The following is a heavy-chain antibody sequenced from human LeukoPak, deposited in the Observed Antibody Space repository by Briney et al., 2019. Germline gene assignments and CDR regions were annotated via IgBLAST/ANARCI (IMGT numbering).Heavy chain of an antibody. Sequence: ASVKVSCKASGYTFTGYYMHWVRQAPGQGLEWMGWINPNSGGTNYAQKFQGRVTMTRDTSISTAYMELSRLRSDDTAVYYCANQNPFAFLFDPWGQGTLVTVSS. CDR1: GYTFTGYY. V-gene: IGHV1-2*02. D-gene: IGHD2/OR15-2a*01. J-gene: IGHJ5*02. CDR2: INPNSGGT. CDR3: ANQNPFAFLFDP.